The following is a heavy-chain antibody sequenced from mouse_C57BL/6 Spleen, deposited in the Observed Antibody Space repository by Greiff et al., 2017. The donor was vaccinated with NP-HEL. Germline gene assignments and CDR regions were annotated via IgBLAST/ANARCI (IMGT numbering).Heavy chain of an antibody. CDR3: ARYMGEGAWFAY. CDR1: GFTFTDYY. D-gene: IGHD4-1*01. Sequence: EVQRVESGGGLVQPGGSLSLSCAASGFTFTDYYMSWVRQPPGKALEWLGFIRNKANGYTTEYSASVKVRFTISRDNSQSILYLQMNALRAEDSATYYCARYMGEGAWFAYWGQGTLVTVSA. CDR2: IRNKANGYTT. V-gene: IGHV7-3*01. J-gene: IGHJ3*01.